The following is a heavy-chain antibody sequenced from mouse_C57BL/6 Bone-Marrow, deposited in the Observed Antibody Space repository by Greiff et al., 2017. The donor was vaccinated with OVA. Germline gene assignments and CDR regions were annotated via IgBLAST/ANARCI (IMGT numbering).Heavy chain of an antibody. CDR1: GYTFTDYY. D-gene: IGHD1-1*01. CDR3: AREGYYGSSYDGY. Sequence: QVQLQQSGAELVRPGASVKLSCKASGYTFTDYYINWVKQRPGQGLEWIARIYPGSGNTYYNEKFKGKATLTAEKSSSTAYMQLSSLTSEDSAVYFCAREGYYGSSYDGYWGQGTTLTVSS. J-gene: IGHJ2*01. V-gene: IGHV1-76*01. CDR2: IYPGSGNT.